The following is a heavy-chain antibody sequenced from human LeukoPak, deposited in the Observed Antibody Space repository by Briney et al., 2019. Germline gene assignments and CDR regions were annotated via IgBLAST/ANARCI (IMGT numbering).Heavy chain of an antibody. Sequence: GASVKVSCKASGYTFTSYYMHWVRQAPGQGLEWMGIINPSGGSTSYARKFQGRVTMTRDTSTSTVYMELSSLRSEDTAVYYCARYSSPGYYFDYWGQGTLVAVSS. D-gene: IGHD6-13*01. J-gene: IGHJ4*02. CDR2: INPSGGST. CDR1: GYTFTSYY. V-gene: IGHV1-46*01. CDR3: ARYSSPGYYFDY.